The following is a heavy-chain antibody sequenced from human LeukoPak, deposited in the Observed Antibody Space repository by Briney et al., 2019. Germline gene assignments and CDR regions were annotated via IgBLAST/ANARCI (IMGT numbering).Heavy chain of an antibody. CDR3: ANLREGYCGGDCYYSYFDY. D-gene: IGHD2-21*02. Sequence: SETLSLTCIVSGGSISSSNSYWDWIRQPPGRGLEWIGDISHSGTINYNPSLRTRVTISADTSKNQFSLKLNSVTAADTAVYYCANLREGYCGGDCYYSYFDYWGQGTLVTVSS. V-gene: IGHV4-39*01. CDR1: GGSISSSNSY. CDR2: ISHSGTI. J-gene: IGHJ4*02.